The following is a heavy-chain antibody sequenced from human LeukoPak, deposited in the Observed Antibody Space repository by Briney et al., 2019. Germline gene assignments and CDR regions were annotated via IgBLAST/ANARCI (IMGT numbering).Heavy chain of an antibody. Sequence: PSETLSLTCAVSGGSISSSNWWSWVRQPPGKGLEWIGEIYHSGSTNYNPSLKSRVTISVDKSKNQFSLQLSSVTAADTAVYYCARQGAVTPRRTHYYAMDVWGPGTTVTVSS. CDR1: GGSISSSNW. J-gene: IGHJ6*02. CDR3: ARQGAVTPRRTHYYAMDV. V-gene: IGHV4-4*02. D-gene: IGHD4-17*01. CDR2: IYHSGST.